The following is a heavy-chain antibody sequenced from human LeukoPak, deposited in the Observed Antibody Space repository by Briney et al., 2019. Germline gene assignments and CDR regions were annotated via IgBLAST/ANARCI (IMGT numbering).Heavy chain of an antibody. V-gene: IGHV3-74*01. Sequence: GGSLRLSCAASGFTFSRYWMHWVRQAPGKGLVWVSHINTDGTSSSYADSVRGRFTISRDNAKNTLYLQMSSLRADDTAVYYCARASANNYGLFDYWGQGTLVTVSS. CDR1: GFTFSRYW. J-gene: IGHJ4*02. CDR2: INTDGTSS. CDR3: ARASANNYGLFDY. D-gene: IGHD5-18*01.